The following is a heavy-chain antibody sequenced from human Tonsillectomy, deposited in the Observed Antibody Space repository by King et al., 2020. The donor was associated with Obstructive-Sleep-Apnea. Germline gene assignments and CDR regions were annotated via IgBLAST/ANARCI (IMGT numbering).Heavy chain of an antibody. CDR1: VFLLSASGMG. Sequence: ITLKESGSTLVKPTQTPTLTCTLSVFLLSASGMGLGWIRQPPRNALEWRALYYWNYDSRYNPSLKSRLTITKDTSKNQVVLTMTNMDPVDTATYFCARLDYSSWINWFDPWGQGTLVTVSS. CDR3: ARLDYSSWINWFDP. D-gene: IGHD6-13*01. V-gene: IGHV2-5*01. J-gene: IGHJ5*02. CDR2: YYWNYDS.